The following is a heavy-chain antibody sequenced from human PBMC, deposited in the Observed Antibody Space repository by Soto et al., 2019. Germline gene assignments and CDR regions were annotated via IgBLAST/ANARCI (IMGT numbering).Heavy chain of an antibody. CDR2: INPNSGGT. CDR1: GYTFTGYY. CDR3: ARDRPRVXIVVVPASSRDYNWFDP. J-gene: IGHJ5*02. V-gene: IGHV1-2*02. Sequence: GASVKVSCKASGYTFTGYYMHWVRQAPGQGLEWRGWINPNSGGTNYAQKFQGRVTMTRDTSISTAYMELSRLRSDDTAVYYCARDRPRVXIVVVPASSRDYNWFDPWGPGTLVTVSS. D-gene: IGHD2-2*01.